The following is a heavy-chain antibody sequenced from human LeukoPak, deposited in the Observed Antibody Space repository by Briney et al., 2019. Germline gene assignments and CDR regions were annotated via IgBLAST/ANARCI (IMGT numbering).Heavy chain of an antibody. CDR3: ARANYYDSSGPPSGLDY. D-gene: IGHD3-22*01. CDR1: GGSISSGGYY. V-gene: IGHV4-31*03. Sequence: PSQTLSLTCTVSGGSISSGGYYWSWIRQHPGKGLEWIGYIYYSGSTYYNPSLKSRVTISVDTSKNQFSLKLSSVTAADTAMYYCARANYYDSSGPPSGLDYWGQGTLVTVSS. CDR2: IYYSGST. J-gene: IGHJ4*02.